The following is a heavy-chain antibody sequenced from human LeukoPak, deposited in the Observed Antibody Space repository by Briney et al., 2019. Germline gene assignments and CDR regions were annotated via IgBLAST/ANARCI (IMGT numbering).Heavy chain of an antibody. D-gene: IGHD3-10*01. V-gene: IGHV3-11*05. J-gene: IGHJ4*02. Sequence: PRGSLRLSCAASGFSLSDYSISWIPQSPEKGREWSSYVMSGRGSTNYADSVKDRFTSSRDNAKNSVALQLDGLRADDTAVYFCTRERRGSYYAFESWGQGTLVTVSS. CDR2: VMSGRGST. CDR1: GFSLSDYS. CDR3: TRERRGSYYAFES.